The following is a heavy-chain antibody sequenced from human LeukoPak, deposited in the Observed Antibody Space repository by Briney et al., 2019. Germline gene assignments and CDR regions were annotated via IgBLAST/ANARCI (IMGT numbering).Heavy chain of an antibody. CDR3: ATPKGGLLYGPSDY. CDR2: IRNKVHGGTT. D-gene: IGHD2-2*02. V-gene: IGHV3-49*04. J-gene: IGHJ4*02. Sequence: GGSLRLSCTASGFSFGDSAMHWVRQAPGKGLEWVGFIRNKVHGGTTEYAASVKGRFTISRDNAKNSLYLQMNSLRAEDTAVYYCATPKGGLLYGPSDYWGQGTLVTVSS. CDR1: GFSFGDSA.